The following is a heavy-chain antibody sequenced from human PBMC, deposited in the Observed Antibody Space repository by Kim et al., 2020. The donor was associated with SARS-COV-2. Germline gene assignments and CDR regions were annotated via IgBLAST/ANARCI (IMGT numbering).Heavy chain of an antibody. CDR3: ARVRRITMIVVAYYYYGMDV. D-gene: IGHD3-22*01. CDR1: GGSFSGYY. J-gene: IGHJ6*02. Sequence: SETLSLTCAVYGGSFSGYYWSWIRQPPGKGLEWIGEINHSGSTNYNPSLKSRVTISVDTSKNQFSLKLSSVTAADTAVYYCARVRRITMIVVAYYYYGMDVWGQGTTVTVSS. V-gene: IGHV4-34*01. CDR2: INHSGST.